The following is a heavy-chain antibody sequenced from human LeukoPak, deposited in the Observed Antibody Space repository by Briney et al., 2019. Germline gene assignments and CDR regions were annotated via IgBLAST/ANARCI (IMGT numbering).Heavy chain of an antibody. Sequence: GGSLRLSCAASGFTFSSYSMTWVRQAPGKGLEWVSSITSSSSYIYYADSVKGRFTISRDNAKNSLYLQMNSLRAEATAVYYCAREHSATYFDYWGQGTLVTVSS. V-gene: IGHV3-21*01. D-gene: IGHD1-26*01. CDR1: GFTFSSYS. CDR3: AREHSATYFDY. CDR2: ITSSSSYI. J-gene: IGHJ4*02.